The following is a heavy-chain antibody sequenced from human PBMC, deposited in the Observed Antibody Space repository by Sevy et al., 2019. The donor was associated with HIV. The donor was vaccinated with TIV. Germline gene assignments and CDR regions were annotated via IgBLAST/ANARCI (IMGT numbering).Heavy chain of an antibody. V-gene: IGHV3-30-3*01. CDR2: ISYDGSNK. D-gene: IGHD2-8*02. CDR1: GFTFSSYA. CDR3: ARVLSYWLDYYYGMDV. Sequence: GGSLRLSCAASGFTFSSYAMHWVRQAPGKGLEWVAVISYDGSNKYYADSVKGRFTISRDNSKNTLYLQMNSLRAEDTAVYYCARVLSYWLDYYYGMDVWGQRTSVTVSS. J-gene: IGHJ6*02.